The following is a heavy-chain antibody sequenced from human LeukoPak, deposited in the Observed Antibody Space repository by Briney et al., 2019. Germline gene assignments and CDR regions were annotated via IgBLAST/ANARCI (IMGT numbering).Heavy chain of an antibody. CDR3: ARAVGPYDY. V-gene: IGHV3-33*01. CDR1: GFTFTTYG. D-gene: IGHD3-10*01. CDR2: IWPDGSLK. J-gene: IGHJ4*02. Sequence: GGSLRLSCAASGFTFTTYGIHWVRQAPGKGLVWVAVIWPDGSLKYYSACVKDRFTISRDDSKNMLYLQMNSLTAEDTGVYFCARAVGPYDYWGQGTLVSVSS.